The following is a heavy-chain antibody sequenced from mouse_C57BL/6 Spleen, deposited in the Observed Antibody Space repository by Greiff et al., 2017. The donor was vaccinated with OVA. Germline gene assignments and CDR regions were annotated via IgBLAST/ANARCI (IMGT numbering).Heavy chain of an antibody. CDR2: ISDGGSYT. CDR3: ARDPSYDYPFAY. CDR1: GFTFSSYA. V-gene: IGHV5-4*01. Sequence: EVNLVESGGGLVKPGGSLKLSCAASGFTFSSYAMSWVRQTPEKRLEWVATISDGGSYTYYPDNVKGRFTISRDNAKNNLYLQMSHLKSEDTAMYYCARDPSYDYPFAYWGQGTLVTVSA. D-gene: IGHD2-4*01. J-gene: IGHJ3*01.